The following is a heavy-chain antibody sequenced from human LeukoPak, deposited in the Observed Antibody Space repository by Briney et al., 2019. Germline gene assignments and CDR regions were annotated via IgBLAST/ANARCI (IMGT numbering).Heavy chain of an antibody. Sequence: SETLSLTCAVYGGSFSGYYWSWIRQPPGKGLEWIGEINHSGSTNYNPSLKSRVTISVDTSKNQFSLKLSSVTAADTAVYYCARGILGYCSSTCCYTYYYYYMDVWGKGTTVTVSS. CDR2: INHSGST. CDR1: GGSFSGYY. CDR3: ARGILGYCSSTCCYTYYYYYMDV. J-gene: IGHJ6*03. V-gene: IGHV4-34*01. D-gene: IGHD2-2*02.